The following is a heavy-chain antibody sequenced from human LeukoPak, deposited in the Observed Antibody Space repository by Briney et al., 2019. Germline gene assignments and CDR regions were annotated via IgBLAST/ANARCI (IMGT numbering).Heavy chain of an antibody. CDR3: AKDRLMGSAFDI. D-gene: IGHD2-8*01. V-gene: IGHV3-23*01. Sequence: PGGSLRLSCAASGFTVSSDYMSWVRQAPGKGLEWVSAISGSGGSTYYADSVKGRFTISRDNSKNTLYLQMNSLRAEDTAVYYCAKDRLMGSAFDIWGQGTMVTVSS. CDR1: GFTVSSDY. J-gene: IGHJ3*02. CDR2: ISGSGGST.